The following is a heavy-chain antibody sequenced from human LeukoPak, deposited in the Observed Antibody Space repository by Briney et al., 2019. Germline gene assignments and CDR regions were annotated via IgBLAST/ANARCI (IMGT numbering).Heavy chain of an antibody. CDR2: ISYSGST. CDR1: GGSISPYY. D-gene: IGHD5-18*01. V-gene: IGHV4-59*01. Sequence: SGTLSLTCTVSGGSISPYYWTWIRQPPGKGLEWIGYISYSGSTNYNPSLKSRVTISVDTSKNQFSLKLTSVTAADTAVYYCARVERYTYGRYYYYGMDVWGQGTTVTVSS. J-gene: IGHJ6*02. CDR3: ARVERYTYGRYYYYGMDV.